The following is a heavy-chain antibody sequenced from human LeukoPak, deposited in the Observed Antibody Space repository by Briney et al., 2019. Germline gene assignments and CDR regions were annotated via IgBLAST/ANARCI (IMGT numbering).Heavy chain of an antibody. CDR1: GGSISSSSYY. D-gene: IGHD3-3*01. V-gene: IGHV4-39*07. Sequence: SETLSLTCTVSGGSISSSSYYWGWIRQPPGKGLEWIGSIYYSGSTNYNPSLKSRATISVDTSKNQFSLKLSSVTAADTAVFYCARVASGYDVFDIWGQGTMVTVSS. J-gene: IGHJ3*02. CDR2: IYYSGST. CDR3: ARVASGYDVFDI.